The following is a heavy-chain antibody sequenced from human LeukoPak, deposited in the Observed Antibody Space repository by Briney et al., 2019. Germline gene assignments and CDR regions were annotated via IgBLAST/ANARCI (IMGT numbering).Heavy chain of an antibody. V-gene: IGHV4-4*07. CDR1: GGSISNYY. J-gene: IGHJ4*02. CDR3: ARGPRSSDWYSVDY. CDR2: IYTSGST. D-gene: IGHD6-19*01. Sequence: PSETLSLTYTVSGGSISNYYWSWIRQPAGKGLEWIGRIYTSGSTNYNPSLKSRVTMSVDTSKNQFSLKLSSVTAADTAVYYCARGPRSSDWYSVDYWGRGTLVTVSS.